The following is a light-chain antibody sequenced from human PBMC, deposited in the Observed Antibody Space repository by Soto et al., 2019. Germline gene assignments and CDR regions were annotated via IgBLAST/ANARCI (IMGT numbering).Light chain of an antibody. Sequence: QSVLTQPASVSGSPGQSITISCTGTSSDVGNYNYVSWYQQHPGKAPKLMIYDVNNRPSGVSNRFSGSKSGNTASLTISGLQAEDEADYYCSSDTTSTTLVVFGGGTKLTVL. CDR3: SSDTTSTTLVV. J-gene: IGLJ2*01. CDR1: SSDVGNYNY. V-gene: IGLV2-14*01. CDR2: DVN.